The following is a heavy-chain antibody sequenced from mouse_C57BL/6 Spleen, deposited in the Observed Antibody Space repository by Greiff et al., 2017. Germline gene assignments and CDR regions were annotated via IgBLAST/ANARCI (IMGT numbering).Heavy chain of an antibody. J-gene: IGHJ4*01. CDR3: ARGGLRRMDYYAMDY. V-gene: IGHV1-39*01. D-gene: IGHD2-4*01. CDR1: GYSFTDYN. Sequence: EVQLQESGPELVKPGASVKISCKASGYSFTDYNMNWVKQSNGKSLEWIGVINPNYGTTSYNQKFKGKATLTVDQSSSTAYMQLNSLTSEDSAVYYCARGGLRRMDYYAMDYWGQGTSVTVSS. CDR2: INPNYGTT.